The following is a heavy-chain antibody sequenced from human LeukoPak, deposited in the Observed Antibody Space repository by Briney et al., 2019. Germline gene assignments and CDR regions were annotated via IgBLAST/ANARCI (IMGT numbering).Heavy chain of an antibody. CDR2: IYTSGST. D-gene: IGHD3-10*01. V-gene: IGHV4-61*02. J-gene: IGHJ4*02. CDR3: ASSLGFGELLSFDY. Sequence: SETLSLTCTVSGGSISSGSYYWSWIRQPAGKGLEWIGRIYTSGSTNYNPSLKSRVTMSVDTSKNQFSLKLSSVTAADTAVYYCASSLGFGELLSFDYWGQGTLVTVSS. CDR1: GGSISSGSYY.